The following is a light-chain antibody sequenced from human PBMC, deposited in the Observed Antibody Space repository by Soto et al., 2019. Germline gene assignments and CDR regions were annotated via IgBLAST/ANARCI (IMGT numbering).Light chain of an antibody. V-gene: IGKV2-30*02. J-gene: IGKJ5*01. CDR1: QSLVHSDGIAY. CDR2: KVS. Sequence: DVVMSESPLSLPVTLGKPASISCWSDQSLVHSDGIAYFSCFQQRPGRSPRRXXYKVSHRDSGVPARFSGSGSGTDFALKLSRVEAEDVGVYDGMQGTHWPITFGQGTRLEIK. CDR3: MQGTHWPIT.